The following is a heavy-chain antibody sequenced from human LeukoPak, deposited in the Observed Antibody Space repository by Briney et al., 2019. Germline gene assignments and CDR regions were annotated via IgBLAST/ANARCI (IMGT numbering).Heavy chain of an antibody. CDR3: ARGIESYGDYGY. CDR2: MYNSGST. CDR1: GGSISGSY. Sequence: SETLSLTCTVSGGSISGSYWSWIRQPPGKGLEWIAYMYNSGSTNYNPSLKSRVTISIDTSKNQFSLKLSSLTAADTAIYYCARGIESYGDYGYWGQGILVIVSS. D-gene: IGHD4-17*01. J-gene: IGHJ4*02. V-gene: IGHV4-59*01.